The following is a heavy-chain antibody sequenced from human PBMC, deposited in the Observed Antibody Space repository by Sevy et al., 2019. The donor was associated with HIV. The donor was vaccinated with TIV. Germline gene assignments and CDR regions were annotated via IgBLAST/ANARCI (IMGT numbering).Heavy chain of an antibody. CDR3: ASGGNPDYFDY. CDR1: GGSVSSGSFY. Sequence: SETLSLTCTVSGGSVSSGSFYWSWIRQPPGKGLEWIAYIYYSGRTNYNPSLKSRVTISVDTSKNQFSLKLSSVTAADTAVYYCASGGNPDYFDYWGQGTLVTVSS. V-gene: IGHV4-61*01. CDR2: IYYSGRT. J-gene: IGHJ4*02. D-gene: IGHD2-15*01.